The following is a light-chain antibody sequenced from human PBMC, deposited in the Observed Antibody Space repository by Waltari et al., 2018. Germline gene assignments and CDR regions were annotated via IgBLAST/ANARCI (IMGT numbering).Light chain of an antibody. CDR3: QQRSDWPLT. Sequence: EVVLTPSPSTLSLSPGEVATLSCRPSQNVGDDLAWYRQKPGQAPRLLMYDASNRATGIPTRFRASGAGTDFTLTITGVETEDFAVYYCQQRSDWPLTFGGGTKVVEIK. J-gene: IGKJ4*01. CDR1: QNVGDD. CDR2: DAS. V-gene: IGKV3D-11*02.